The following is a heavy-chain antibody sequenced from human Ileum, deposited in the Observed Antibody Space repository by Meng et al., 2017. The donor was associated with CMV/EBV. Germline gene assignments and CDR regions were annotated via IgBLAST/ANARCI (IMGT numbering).Heavy chain of an antibody. CDR3: ARNAPGYSGYDLFDY. D-gene: IGHD5-12*01. CDR2: IYYSGST. J-gene: IGHJ4*02. Sequence: SETLSLTCNVSGGSITSYYWSWIRQPPGKGLEWIGYIYYSGSTNYNPSLKSRVTISVDTSKNQFSLKLSSVTAADTAVYYCARNAPGYSGYDLFDYWGQGTLVTVSS. V-gene: IGHV4-59*01. CDR1: GGSITSYY.